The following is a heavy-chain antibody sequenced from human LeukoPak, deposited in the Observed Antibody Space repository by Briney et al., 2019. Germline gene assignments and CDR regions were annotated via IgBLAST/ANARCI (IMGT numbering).Heavy chain of an antibody. D-gene: IGHD5-12*01. CDR2: INAGNGNT. CDR3: ARAKSPRGSSVGDAFDI. V-gene: IGHV1-3*01. CDR1: GYTFTSYA. Sequence: ASVKVSCKASGYTFTSYAMHWVRQAPGQRLEWMGWINAGNGNTKYSQKFQGRVTITRDTSASTAYMELSSLRSEDTAVYYCARAKSPRGSSVGDAFDIWGQGTMVTVSS. J-gene: IGHJ3*02.